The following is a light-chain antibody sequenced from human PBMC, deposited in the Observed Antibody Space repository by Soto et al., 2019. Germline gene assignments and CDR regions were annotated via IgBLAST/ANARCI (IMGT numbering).Light chain of an antibody. J-gene: IGKJ3*01. CDR2: AAS. Sequence: DIQMTHSPSSLSASVGDRVTITCQASQDIRNFLNWYQQKPGKAPKLLIYAASSLQSGVPSRFSGSGSGTDFTLTISSLQPEDFATYYCQQSYSTLTFGPGTKVDIK. V-gene: IGKV1-39*01. CDR1: QDIRNF. CDR3: QQSYSTLT.